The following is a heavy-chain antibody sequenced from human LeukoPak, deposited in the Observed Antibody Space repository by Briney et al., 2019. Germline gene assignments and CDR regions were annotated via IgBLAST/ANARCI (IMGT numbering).Heavy chain of an antibody. CDR2: IYHSGST. CDR3: ARSPFLWFLNWFDP. D-gene: IGHD3-10*01. Sequence: SETLSLTCTVSGYSISSGYYWGWIRQPPGKGLEWIGSIYHSGSTYYNPALKSRVTISVDTSKNPFSLKLSSVTAADTAVYYCARSPFLWFLNWFDPWGQGTLVTVSS. J-gene: IGHJ5*02. CDR1: GYSISSGYY. V-gene: IGHV4-38-2*02.